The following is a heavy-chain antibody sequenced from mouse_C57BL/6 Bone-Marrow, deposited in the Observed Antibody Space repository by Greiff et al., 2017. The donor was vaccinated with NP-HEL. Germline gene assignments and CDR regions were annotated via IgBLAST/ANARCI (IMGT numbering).Heavy chain of an antibody. D-gene: IGHD3-2*02. CDR3: ARGDSSGYDYFDY. V-gene: IGHV1-19*01. J-gene: IGHJ2*01. CDR1: GYTFTDYY. CDR2: INPYNGGT. Sequence: VQLQQSGPVLVKPGASVKMSCKASGYTFTDYYMNWVKQSHGKSLEWIGVINPYNGGTSYNQKFKGKATLTVDKSSSTAYMDLNSLTSEDSAVYYCARGDSSGYDYFDYWGQGTTLTVSS.